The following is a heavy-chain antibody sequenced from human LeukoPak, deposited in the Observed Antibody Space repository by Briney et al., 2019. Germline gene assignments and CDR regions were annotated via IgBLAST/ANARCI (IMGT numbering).Heavy chain of an antibody. D-gene: IGHD6-19*01. CDR3: ARLRYSSGSDY. V-gene: IGHV1-2*02. Sequence: ASVKASCKASGGTFSSYAISWVRQAPGQGLEWMGWINPNSGGTNYAQKFQGRVTMTRDTSISTAYMELSRLRSDDTAVYYCARLRYSSGSDYWGQGTLVTVSS. CDR1: GGTFSSYA. CDR2: INPNSGGT. J-gene: IGHJ4*02.